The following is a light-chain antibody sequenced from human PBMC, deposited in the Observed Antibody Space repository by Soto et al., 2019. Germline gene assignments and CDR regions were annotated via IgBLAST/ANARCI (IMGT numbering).Light chain of an antibody. CDR1: SSDVGGYNY. V-gene: IGLV2-14*01. CDR3: QSYDLSLHNYV. CDR2: EVS. J-gene: IGLJ1*01. Sequence: QSVLTQPASVSGSPGQSITISCTGTSSDVGGYNYVSWYQQHPGKAPKLMIYEVSNRPSGVSNRFSGSKSGNTASLTISGLQAEDEADYYCQSYDLSLHNYVFGTGTKVTV.